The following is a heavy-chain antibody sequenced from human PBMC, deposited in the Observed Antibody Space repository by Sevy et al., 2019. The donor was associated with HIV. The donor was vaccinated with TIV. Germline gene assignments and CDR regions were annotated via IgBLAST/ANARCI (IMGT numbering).Heavy chain of an antibody. V-gene: IGHV3-74*01. CDR1: GFTFSIFW. CDR2: INSDGRST. Sequence: GGSLRLSCTASGFTFSIFWMHWVRQAPGKGLVWVSHINSDGRSTTYADSVKGRFTISRDNAKNTLYLQMNSLRDEDTAVYFCARDKTYGMDLWGQGTTVTVSS. CDR3: ARDKTYGMDL. J-gene: IGHJ6*01.